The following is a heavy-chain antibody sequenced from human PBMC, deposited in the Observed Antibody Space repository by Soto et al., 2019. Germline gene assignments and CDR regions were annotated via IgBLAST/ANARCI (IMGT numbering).Heavy chain of an antibody. CDR1: GFTFDDYA. J-gene: IGHJ4*02. Sequence: GGSLRLSCAASGFTFDDYAMPWVRQAPGKGLEWVSGISWNSGSIGYADSVKGRFTISRDNAKNSLYLHMNSLRAEDTAVYYCARGTVAPVLDYWGKGTLVTVSS. CDR3: ARGTVAPVLDY. D-gene: IGHD4-17*01. V-gene: IGHV3-9*01. CDR2: ISWNSGSI.